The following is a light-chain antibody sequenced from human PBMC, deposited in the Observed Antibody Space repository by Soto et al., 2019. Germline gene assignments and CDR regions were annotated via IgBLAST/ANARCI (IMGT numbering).Light chain of an antibody. V-gene: IGKV3D-15*01. Sequence: EIVLTQSPATLSLSPGERATLSCRASQRVSSSSLAWYQHKPGQSPRLLIFGVSSRATDIPARFSGSGSGTEFTLTISSLQSEDFAVYYCQQYNNWPLTFGGGTKVDI. J-gene: IGKJ4*01. CDR3: QQYNNWPLT. CDR2: GVS. CDR1: QRVSSS.